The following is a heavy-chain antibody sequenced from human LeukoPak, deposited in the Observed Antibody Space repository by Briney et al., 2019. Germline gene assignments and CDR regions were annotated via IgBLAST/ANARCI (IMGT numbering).Heavy chain of an antibody. Sequence: GGSLRLSCAASGFTPSSYWMHYVRQAPGKGLVRVSRLNEDGSRTDYADSVKGRFTISRDNAKNTVSLHMNSLRPEDTAMYYCVRSFSGSREFWGQGVRVSVSS. J-gene: IGHJ4*02. V-gene: IGHV3-74*01. CDR2: LNEDGSRT. CDR1: GFTPSSYW. D-gene: IGHD3-10*01. CDR3: VRSFSGSREF.